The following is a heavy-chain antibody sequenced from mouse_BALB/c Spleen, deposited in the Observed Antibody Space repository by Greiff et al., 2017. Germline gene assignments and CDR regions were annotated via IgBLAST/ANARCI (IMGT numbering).Heavy chain of an antibody. J-gene: IGHJ4*01. D-gene: IGHD2-2*01. CDR3: AREDYGYESFYAMDY. V-gene: IGHV5-6*01. CDR1: GFTFSSYG. Sequence: EVQGVESGGDLVKPGGSLKLSCAASGFTFSSYGMSWVRQTPDKRLEWVATISSGGSYTYYPDSVKGRFTISRDNAKNTLYLQMSSLKSEDTAMYYCAREDYGYESFYAMDYWGQGTSVTVSS. CDR2: ISSGGSYT.